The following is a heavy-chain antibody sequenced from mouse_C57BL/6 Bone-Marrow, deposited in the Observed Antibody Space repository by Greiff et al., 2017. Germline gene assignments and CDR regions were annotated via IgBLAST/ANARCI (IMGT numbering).Heavy chain of an antibody. D-gene: IGHD1-1*01. CDR1: GFTFTDYY. CDR2: LRNKANGYTT. V-gene: IGHV7-3*01. Sequence: EVKLMESGGGLVQPGGSLSLSCAASGFTFTDYYMSWVRQPPGKALEWLGFLRNKANGYTTEYSASVKGRFTISRDTSQSILYHQMNALRAEVSATYDSTRKNYNGSSHWYFDVWGTGTTVTVSS. J-gene: IGHJ1*03. CDR3: TRKNYNGSSHWYFDV.